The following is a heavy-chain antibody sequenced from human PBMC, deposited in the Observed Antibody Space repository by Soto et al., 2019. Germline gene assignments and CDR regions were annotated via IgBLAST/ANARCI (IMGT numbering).Heavy chain of an antibody. J-gene: IGHJ4*02. CDR3: AKVAVTIFGVVIWGRLVYFDY. Sequence: LRLSCAASGFTFSSYAMSWVRQAPGKGLEWVSAISGSGGSTYYADSVKGRFTISRDNSKNTLYLQMNSLRAEDTAVYYCAKVAVTIFGVVIWGRLVYFDYWGQGTLVTVSS. V-gene: IGHV3-23*01. CDR2: ISGSGGST. CDR1: GFTFSSYA. D-gene: IGHD3-3*01.